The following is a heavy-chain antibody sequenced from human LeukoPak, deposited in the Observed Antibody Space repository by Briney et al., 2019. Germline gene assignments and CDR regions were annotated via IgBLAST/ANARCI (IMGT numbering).Heavy chain of an antibody. V-gene: IGHV4-4*02. Sequence: SGTLSLTCAVSGGSISSSNRWSWVRQPPGKGLEWIGEIYHSGSTNYNPSLKSRVTISVDKSKNQFSLKLSSVTAADTAVYYCARDRGIAVAGTGYFQHWGQGTLVTVSS. J-gene: IGHJ1*01. CDR2: IYHSGST. CDR1: GGSISSSNR. D-gene: IGHD6-19*01. CDR3: ARDRGIAVAGTGYFQH.